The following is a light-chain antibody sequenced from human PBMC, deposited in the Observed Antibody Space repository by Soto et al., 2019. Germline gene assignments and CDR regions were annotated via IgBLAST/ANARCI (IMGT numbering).Light chain of an antibody. J-gene: IGKJ5*01. Sequence: EVVLTQSPGTLSLSPGERATLSCRASQSVNSNHLAWFQQKPGQGPRLLIYGASSRATGIPDRFSGSGSGTDFTLTISTLEPEDFAVYYCQQYGGSPLTFGQGTRLEIK. CDR1: QSVNSNH. V-gene: IGKV3-20*01. CDR3: QQYGGSPLT. CDR2: GAS.